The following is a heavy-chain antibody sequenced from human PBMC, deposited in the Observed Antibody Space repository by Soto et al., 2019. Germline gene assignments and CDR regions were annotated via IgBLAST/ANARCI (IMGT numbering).Heavy chain of an antibody. Sequence: ASVKVSPKAALYTFTSYGIIFVRQAPGQGLEWMGWISAYNGNTNYAQKLQGRVTMTTDTSTSTAYMELRSLRSDDTAVYYCARAGPGYCSGGSCPSGAFDIWGQGTMVTVSS. J-gene: IGHJ3*02. V-gene: IGHV1-18*01. CDR3: ARAGPGYCSGGSCPSGAFDI. CDR1: LYTFTSYG. CDR2: ISAYNGNT. D-gene: IGHD2-15*01.